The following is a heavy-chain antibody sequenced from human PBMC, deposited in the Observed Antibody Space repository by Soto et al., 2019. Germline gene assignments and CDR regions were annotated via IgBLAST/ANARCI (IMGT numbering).Heavy chain of an antibody. CDR2: IYHSGST. CDR1: GGSISSGGYS. D-gene: IGHD3-3*01. Sequence: PSETLSLTCAVSGGSISSGGYSWSWIRQPPGKGLEWIGYIYHSGSTYYNPSLKSRVTISVDRSKNQFSLKLSSVTAADTAVYYCARSGIESLYDFWSGYLSDWFDPWGQGTLVTVSS. V-gene: IGHV4-30-2*01. CDR3: ARSGIESLYDFWSGYLSDWFDP. J-gene: IGHJ5*02.